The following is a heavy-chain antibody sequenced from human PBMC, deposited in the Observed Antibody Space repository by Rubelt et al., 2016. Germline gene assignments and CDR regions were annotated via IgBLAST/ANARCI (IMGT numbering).Heavy chain of an antibody. J-gene: IGHJ4*02. CDR1: GGTFSSFA. CDR2: IIPLFGTA. D-gene: IGHD3-9*01. V-gene: IGHV1-69*06. Sequence: QVQLVQSGAEVKKPGSSVKVSCKASGGTFSSFAISWVRQAPGQGLEWMGGIIPLFGTANYDKKFPGRVTINADKSTSTAYMELGSLRSEDTAVYYCARKYDSLTGYYLYFDYWGQGTLVTVSS. CDR3: ARKYDSLTGYYLYFDY.